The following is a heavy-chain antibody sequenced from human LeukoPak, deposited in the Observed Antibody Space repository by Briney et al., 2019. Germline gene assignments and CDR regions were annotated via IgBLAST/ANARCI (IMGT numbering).Heavy chain of an antibody. J-gene: IGHJ5*02. CDR2: ISWNSGSI. D-gene: IGHD3-16*01. CDR3: ARSGGSKGNWFDP. V-gene: IGHV3-9*01. Sequence: GGSLRLSCAASGFTFDDYAMHWVRQAPGKGLEWVSGISWNSGSIGYADSVKGRFTISRDNAKNSLYLQMNSLRAEDTALYYCARSGGSKGNWFDPWGQGTLVTVSS. CDR1: GFTFDDYA.